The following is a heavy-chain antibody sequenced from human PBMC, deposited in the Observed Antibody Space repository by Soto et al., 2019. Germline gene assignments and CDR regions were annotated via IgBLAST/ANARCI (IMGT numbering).Heavy chain of an antibody. V-gene: IGHV1-18*04. D-gene: IGHD3-10*01. CDR1: GYTFTSYG. Sequence: VASVKVSCKASGYTFTSYGISWVRQAPGQGLEWMGWISAYNGNTNYAQKLQGRVTMTTDTSTSTAYMELRSLRSDDTAVYYCARIGTPSMVRGVIIRSGYFDYWGQGTLVTVSS. J-gene: IGHJ4*02. CDR2: ISAYNGNT. CDR3: ARIGTPSMVRGVIIRSGYFDY.